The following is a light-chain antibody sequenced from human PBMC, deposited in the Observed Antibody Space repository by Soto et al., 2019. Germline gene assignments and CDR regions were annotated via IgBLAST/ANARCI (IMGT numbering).Light chain of an antibody. CDR1: QSISSW. J-gene: IGKJ1*01. CDR3: QQYQNLWT. V-gene: IGKV1-5*01. CDR2: DAS. Sequence: DIQMTQSPSILSASVGDRVTITCRASQSISSWLAWYQQKPGKAPKLLIYDASSLESGVPSRFSGSGSGTEFTLTISGLQSEDFALYYCQQYQNLWTFGQGTKVDIK.